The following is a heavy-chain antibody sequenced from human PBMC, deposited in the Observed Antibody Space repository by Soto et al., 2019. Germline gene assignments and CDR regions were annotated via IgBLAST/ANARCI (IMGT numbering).Heavy chain of an antibody. Sequence: SETLSLTCTVSGGSISSSSYYWGWIRQPPGKGLEWIGSIYYSGSTYYNPSLKSRVTISVDTSKNQFSLKLSSVTAADTAVYYCARPAFGTVTSAFDYWGQGTLVTVSS. CDR2: IYYSGST. V-gene: IGHV4-39*01. D-gene: IGHD4-17*01. J-gene: IGHJ4*02. CDR3: ARPAFGTVTSAFDY. CDR1: GGSISSSSYY.